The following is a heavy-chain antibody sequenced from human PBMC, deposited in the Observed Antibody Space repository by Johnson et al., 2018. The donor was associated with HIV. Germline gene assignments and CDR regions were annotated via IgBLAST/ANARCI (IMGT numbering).Heavy chain of an antibody. CDR2: IRYDGTNQ. V-gene: IGHV3-33*08. D-gene: IGHD3-10*01. CDR3: ARTRHYYEAFDI. CDR1: GFTFNNYW. J-gene: IGHJ3*02. Sequence: VQLVESGGGLVQPGGSLRLSCAASGFTFNNYWMSWVRQAPGKGLEWVAFIRYDGTNQYYADSVKGRFTISRDDSKNTAYLQMNSLKTEDTAVYYCARTRHYYEAFDIWGQGTMVTVSS.